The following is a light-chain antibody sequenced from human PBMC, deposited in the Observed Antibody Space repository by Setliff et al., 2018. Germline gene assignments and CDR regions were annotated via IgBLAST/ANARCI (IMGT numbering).Light chain of an antibody. CDR2: EVS. J-gene: IGLJ1*01. V-gene: IGLV2-23*02. Sequence: QSALTQPASVSGSPGQSITISCTGTSSDVGSYNLVSWYQQHPGKAPKLMIYEVSKRPSGVSNRFSGSKSGNTASLTISGLQAEDEADYYCCSYAGSSTFGPYVFGTDQGHRP. CDR1: SSDVGSYNL. CDR3: CSYAGSSTFGPYV.